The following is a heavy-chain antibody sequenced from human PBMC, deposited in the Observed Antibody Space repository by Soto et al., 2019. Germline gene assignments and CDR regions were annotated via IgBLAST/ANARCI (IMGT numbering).Heavy chain of an antibody. V-gene: IGHV4-59*12. CDR1: GGSISSYY. Sequence: SETLSLTCTVSGGSISSYYWSWIRQPPGKGLEWIGYIYYSGSTNYNPSLKSRVTISVDTSKNQFSLKLSSVTAADTAVYYCARGILAMRYSYDYNWFDPWGQGTLVTVSS. J-gene: IGHJ5*02. D-gene: IGHD5-18*01. CDR2: IYYSGST. CDR3: ARGILAMRYSYDYNWFDP.